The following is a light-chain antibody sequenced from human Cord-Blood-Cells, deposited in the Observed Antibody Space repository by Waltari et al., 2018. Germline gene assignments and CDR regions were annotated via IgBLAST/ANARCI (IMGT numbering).Light chain of an antibody. CDR1: QSVSSSY. J-gene: IGKJ3*01. CDR2: GAS. CDR3: QQYGSSPFT. V-gene: IGKV3-20*01. Sequence: EIVLTQSPGTLSLSPGERATLSCRASQSVSSSYLAWYQQKPGQAPRLLIYGASSRATYIPDRVSGSGSGTDFTLTISRLEPEDFAVYYCQQYGSSPFTFGPGTKVDIK.